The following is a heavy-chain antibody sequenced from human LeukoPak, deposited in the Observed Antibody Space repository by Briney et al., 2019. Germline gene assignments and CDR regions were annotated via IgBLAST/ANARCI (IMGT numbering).Heavy chain of an antibody. CDR3: ARSLKRYGSGSLPGGY. D-gene: IGHD3-10*01. Sequence: EASVKVSCKASGYTFTSYDINWVRQATGQGLEWMGWMNPNSGNTGYAQKFQGRVTMTRNTSISTAYMELSGLRSEDTAVYYCARSLKRYGSGSLPGGYWGQGTLVTVSS. CDR1: GYTFTSYD. CDR2: MNPNSGNT. V-gene: IGHV1-8*01. J-gene: IGHJ4*02.